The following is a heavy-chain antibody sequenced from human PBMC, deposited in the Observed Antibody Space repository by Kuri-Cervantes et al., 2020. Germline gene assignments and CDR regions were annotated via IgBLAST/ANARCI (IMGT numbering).Heavy chain of an antibody. CDR3: ARGQQLGYYYGMDV. D-gene: IGHD6-13*01. CDR2: ISSSSSYI. J-gene: IGHJ6*02. V-gene: IGHV3-21*01. Sequence: GESLKISCTASGFTFGDYAVSWVRQAPGKGLEWVSSISSSSSYIYYADSVKGRFTISRDNAKNSLYLQMNSLRADDTAVYYCARGQQLGYYYGMDVWGQGTTVTVSS. CDR1: GFTFGDYA.